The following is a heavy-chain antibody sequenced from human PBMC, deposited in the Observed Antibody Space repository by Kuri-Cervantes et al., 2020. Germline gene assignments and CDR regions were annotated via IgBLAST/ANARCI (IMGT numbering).Heavy chain of an antibody. Sequence: SETLSLTCTVSGGSIISSSYYWGWIRQPPGKGLEWIGSIYYSGSTYYNPSLKSRVTISVDTSKNQFSLTLSSVTAADKAVYYCATGWELRAWGQGTMVTVSS. CDR2: IYYSGST. J-gene: IGHJ5*02. V-gene: IGHV4-39*07. CDR1: GGSIISSSYY. CDR3: ATGWELRA. D-gene: IGHD1-7*01.